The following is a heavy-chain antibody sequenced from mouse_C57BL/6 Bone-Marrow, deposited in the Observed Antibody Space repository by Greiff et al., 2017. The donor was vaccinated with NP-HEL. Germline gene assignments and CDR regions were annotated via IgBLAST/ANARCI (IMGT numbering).Heavy chain of an antibody. CDR2: IDPENGDT. Sequence: EVQLQQSGAELVRPGASVTLSCTASGFNIKDDYMHWVKQRPEQGLEWIGWIDPENGDTEYASKFQGKAPITADTSSNTAYLQLSSLTSEDTAVYYCTTGDSSGYRNYWGQGTTLTVSS. CDR3: TTGDSSGYRNY. V-gene: IGHV14-4*01. J-gene: IGHJ2*01. CDR1: GFNIKDDY. D-gene: IGHD3-2*02.